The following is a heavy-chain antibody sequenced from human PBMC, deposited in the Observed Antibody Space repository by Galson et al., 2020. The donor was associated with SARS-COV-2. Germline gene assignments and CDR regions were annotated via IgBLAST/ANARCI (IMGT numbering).Heavy chain of an antibody. Sequence: TLSLTCTVSGGSISSYYWSRIRQPPGKGLEWIGYIYYSGSTNSNPPPKSRVTISVDTSKNQFSLKLGSVTAADTAVYYCARAAQTYYDFWSGYYNAPHFDYWGQGTLVTVSS. CDR2: IYYSGST. CDR1: GGSISSYY. J-gene: IGHJ4*02. CDR3: ARAAQTYYDFWSGYYNAPHFDY. V-gene: IGHV4-59*01. D-gene: IGHD3-3*01.